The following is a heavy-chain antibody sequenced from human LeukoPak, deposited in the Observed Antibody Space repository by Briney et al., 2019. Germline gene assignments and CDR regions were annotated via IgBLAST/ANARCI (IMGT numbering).Heavy chain of an antibody. CDR2: ISGSGGST. CDR3: ARDIWVPYPHPITAAGTGADY. J-gene: IGHJ4*02. V-gene: IGHV3-23*01. Sequence: GGSLRLSCAASGFTFSSYAMSWVRQAPGKGLEWVSAISGSGGSTYYADSVKGRFTTSRDNSKNTLYLQMNSLRAEDTAVYYCARDIWVPYPHPITAAGTGADYWGQGTLVTVSS. CDR1: GFTFSSYA. D-gene: IGHD6-13*01.